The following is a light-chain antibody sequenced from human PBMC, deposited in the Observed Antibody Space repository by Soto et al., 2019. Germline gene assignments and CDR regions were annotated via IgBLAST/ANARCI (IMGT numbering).Light chain of an antibody. CDR3: QQYNNCPGT. CDR1: QSVSSN. J-gene: IGKJ1*01. V-gene: IGKV3-15*01. Sequence: IMITQSPATRSVSPEERVTLSCSASQSVSSNLAWYQQKPGQAPRLLTYGASTRATGIPARFSGSGSGTEFTLTISSLQSEDFAVYYCQQYNNCPGTFGQGTKVDIK. CDR2: GAS.